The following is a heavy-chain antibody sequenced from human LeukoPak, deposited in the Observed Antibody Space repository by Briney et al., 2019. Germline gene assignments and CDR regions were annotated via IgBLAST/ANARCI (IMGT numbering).Heavy chain of an antibody. V-gene: IGHV5-51*01. CDR1: GYSSTSYW. CDR3: ARTVETRVVAATIPFDY. D-gene: IGHD2-15*01. CDR2: IYSGDSDT. J-gene: IGHJ4*02. Sequence: AESLKISCWGSGYSSTSYWIGWVRQMPRKGLEWMGFIYSGDSDTRYSPSFQGQVTISADKSINTAYLQWSSLKASDTAMYYCARTVETRVVAATIPFDYWSQGTLVTVSS.